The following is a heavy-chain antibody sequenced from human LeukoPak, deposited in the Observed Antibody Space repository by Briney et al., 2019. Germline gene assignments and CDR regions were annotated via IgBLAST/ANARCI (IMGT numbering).Heavy chain of an antibody. CDR2: IRYDGTNE. CDR3: AKGTLPGDV. V-gene: IGHV3-30*02. D-gene: IGHD1-1*01. CDR1: EFTFSSYG. Sequence: GGSLRLSCAASEFTFSSYGMHWVRLAPGKGLEWVAFIRYDGTNEYYADSVKGRFTISRDNSKNTLYLQMNSLRAEDTAVYYCAKGTLPGDVWGKGTTVTISS. J-gene: IGHJ6*04.